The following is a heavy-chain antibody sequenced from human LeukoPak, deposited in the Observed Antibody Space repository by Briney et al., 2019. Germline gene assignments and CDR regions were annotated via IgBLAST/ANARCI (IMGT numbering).Heavy chain of an antibody. Sequence: PGGSLGLSWAASGFSVSSKFMSWVRQARGEGLEWVSVIYSGGSTYYADSVKGRFTISRDNSKNTLYLQMNSLRAEDTAVYYCARGDGGSSGPCRWGQGTLVTVSS. CDR1: GFSVSSKF. CDR3: ARGDGGSSGPCR. V-gene: IGHV3-66*01. D-gene: IGHD3-22*01. CDR2: IYSGGST. J-gene: IGHJ4*02.